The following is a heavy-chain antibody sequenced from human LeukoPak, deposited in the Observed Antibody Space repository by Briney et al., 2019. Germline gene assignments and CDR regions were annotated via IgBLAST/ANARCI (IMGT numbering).Heavy chain of an antibody. V-gene: IGHV1-69*05. CDR3: ARDRSEQWLVPGHFDY. CDR2: IIPIFGTA. J-gene: IGHJ4*02. Sequence: GASVKVSCKASGGTFSSYAISWVRQAPGQGLEWMGRIIPIFGTANYAQKFQGRVTITTDESTSTAYMELSSLRSEDPAVYYCARDRSEQWLVPGHFDYWGQGTLVTVSS. D-gene: IGHD6-19*01. CDR1: GGTFSSYA.